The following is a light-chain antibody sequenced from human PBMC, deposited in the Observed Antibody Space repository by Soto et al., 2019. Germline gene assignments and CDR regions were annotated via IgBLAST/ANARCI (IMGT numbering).Light chain of an antibody. CDR2: DAS. V-gene: IGKV3-11*01. CDR1: QSVSSY. Sequence: EIVLTQSPATLSLSPGERATLSCRASQSVSSYLAWYQQKPGQAPRLLIYDASKRATGFPARFSGSGSGTDFTLTISSLQSEDFAVYFCQQYDDWLRLTFGGGTKVDIK. J-gene: IGKJ4*01. CDR3: QQYDDWLRLT.